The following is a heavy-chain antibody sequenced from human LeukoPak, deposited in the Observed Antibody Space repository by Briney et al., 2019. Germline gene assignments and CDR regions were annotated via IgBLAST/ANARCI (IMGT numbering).Heavy chain of an antibody. Sequence: ASVKVSCKASGYTFTSYGISWLRQAPGQGLEWLGWISGYNGNTNYAQKFQGRVTMTTDTPTSTAYMDLRSLKSDDTAAYYCAVHDFYSGGYHFDYWGQGTLVTVSS. CDR2: ISGYNGNT. CDR3: AVHDFYSGGYHFDY. D-gene: IGHD3-3*01. V-gene: IGHV1-18*01. CDR1: GYTFTSYG. J-gene: IGHJ4*02.